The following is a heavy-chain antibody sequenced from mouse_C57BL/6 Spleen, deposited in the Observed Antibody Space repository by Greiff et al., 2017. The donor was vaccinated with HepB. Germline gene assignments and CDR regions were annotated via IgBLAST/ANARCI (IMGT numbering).Heavy chain of an antibody. CDR3: ARVDGYNDY. J-gene: IGHJ2*01. V-gene: IGHV5-4*03. CDR1: GFTFSGYS. D-gene: IGHD2-3*01. Sequence: EVMLVESGGGLVKPGGSLKLSCAASGFTFSGYSMSWVRQTPEKRLEWVATISDGGSYTYYPANVKGRFTISRDNAKNNLYLQMSHLKSEDTAMYYCARVDGYNDYWGQGTTLTVSS. CDR2: ISDGGSYT.